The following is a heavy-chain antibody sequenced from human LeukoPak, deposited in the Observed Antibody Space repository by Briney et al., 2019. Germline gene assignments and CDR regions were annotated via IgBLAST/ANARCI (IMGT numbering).Heavy chain of an antibody. D-gene: IGHD3-9*01. Sequence: PGRSLKLSCAASGFTFSSYAMSWVRQAPGKGLEWVSAISGSGGSTYYADSVKGRFTISRDNYKNTLYLQMNSLRAEDTAVYYCAKALGLTGYSGTSANYYYYGMDVWGQGSLVTVSS. J-gene: IGHJ6*02. CDR1: GFTFSSYA. CDR2: ISGSGGST. V-gene: IGHV3-23*01. CDR3: AKALGLTGYSGTSANYYYYGMDV.